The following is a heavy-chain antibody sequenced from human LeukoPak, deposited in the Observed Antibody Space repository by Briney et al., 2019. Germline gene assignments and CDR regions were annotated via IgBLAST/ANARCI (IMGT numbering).Heavy chain of an antibody. CDR3: ARFMITFGGVIAKFDY. Sequence: GASVKVSCKASGYTFTSYGISWVRQAPGQGLEWMGWISAYNGNTNYAQKLQGRATMTTDTSTSTAYMELRSLRSDDTAVYYCARFMITFGGVIAKFDYWGQGTLVTVSS. J-gene: IGHJ4*02. D-gene: IGHD3-16*02. CDR1: GYTFTSYG. V-gene: IGHV1-18*01. CDR2: ISAYNGNT.